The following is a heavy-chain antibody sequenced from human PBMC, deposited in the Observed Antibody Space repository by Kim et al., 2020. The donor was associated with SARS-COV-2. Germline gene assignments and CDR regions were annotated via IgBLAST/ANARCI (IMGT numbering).Heavy chain of an antibody. CDR2: ISSSSSYT. V-gene: IGHV3-11*06. D-gene: IGHD3-9*01. CDR3: ARVQGYRYFDWYAGFDY. J-gene: IGHJ4*02. Sequence: GGSLRLSCAASGFTFSDYYMSWIRQAPGKGLEWVSYISSSSSYTNYADSVKGRFTISRDNAKNSLYLQMNSLRAEDTAVYYCARVQGYRYFDWYAGFDYWGQGTLVTVSS. CDR1: GFTFSDYY.